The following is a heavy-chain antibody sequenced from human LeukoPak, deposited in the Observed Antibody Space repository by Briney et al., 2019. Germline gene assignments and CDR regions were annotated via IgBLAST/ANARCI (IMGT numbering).Heavy chain of an antibody. Sequence: SETLSLTCTVSGGSISSYYWSWIRQPAGKGLEWIGRIYTSGSTNYNPSLKSRVTMSVDTSKNQFSLKLSSVTAADTAVYYCARGGYSSGWYETNWFDPWGQGTLVTVSS. V-gene: IGHV4-4*07. CDR3: ARGGYSSGWYETNWFDP. CDR1: GGSISSYY. D-gene: IGHD6-19*01. J-gene: IGHJ5*02. CDR2: IYTSGST.